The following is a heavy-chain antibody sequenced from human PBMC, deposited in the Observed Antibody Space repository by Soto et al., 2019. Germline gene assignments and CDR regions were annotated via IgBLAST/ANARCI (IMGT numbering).Heavy chain of an antibody. V-gene: IGHV1-2*02. CDR3: AKDLTRQLAYWLDP. CDR2: INAHSGGT. J-gene: IGHJ5*02. D-gene: IGHD6-6*01. CDR1: GFSFTGYY. Sequence: QVQLVQSGAAVKKPGASVKVSCKASGFSFTGYYIHWLRQAPGQGLEWMGWINAHSGGTEYAQKFQGRVTLTRDTSIATAYLTLTSLTSDDTALYYGAKDLTRQLAYWLDPWGEGTQVTVSS.